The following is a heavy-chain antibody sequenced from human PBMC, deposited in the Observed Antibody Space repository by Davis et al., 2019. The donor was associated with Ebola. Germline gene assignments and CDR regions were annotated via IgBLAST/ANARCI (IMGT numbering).Heavy chain of an antibody. D-gene: IGHD1-1*01. CDR1: GFTFSSYW. V-gene: IGHV4-34*01. CDR3: ARAQFPTTSDH. CDR2: INHSGST. J-gene: IGHJ4*02. Sequence: ESLKISCAASGFTFSSYWMHWVRQPPGKGLEWIGEINHSGSTNYNPSLKSRVTISVDTSKNQFSLKLSSVTAADTAVYYCARAQFPTTSDHWGQGTLVTVSS.